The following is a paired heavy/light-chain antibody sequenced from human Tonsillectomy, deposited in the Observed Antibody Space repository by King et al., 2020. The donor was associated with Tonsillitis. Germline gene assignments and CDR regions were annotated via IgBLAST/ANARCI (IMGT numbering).Heavy chain of an antibody. V-gene: IGHV3-30*18. D-gene: IGHD3-10*02. CDR2: ISYDGSNK. Sequence: QVELVESGGGVVQPGRSLRLSCVASGFTFSNFDMHWVRQAPGQGLEWVAVISYDGSNKHYADSVRGRFTISRDNSKNTLYLQMISLRAEDTAVYFCAKGRNVIVMTEAMFRNWGQGTLVTVSS. J-gene: IGHJ4*02. CDR1: GFTFSNFD. CDR3: AKGRNVIVMTEAMFRN.
Light chain of an antibody. CDR3: IQGLQTPPYT. J-gene: IGKJ2*01. CDR2: LGS. Sequence: DIVMTQSPLSLSVTPGEPASISCRSSQSLLHTIGYNYLDWYLQKPGQSPQLLIFLGSIRASGVPDRFSGSGSGTDFTLKISRVEAEDVGIYYCIQGLQTPPYTFGQGTKLEIK. V-gene: IGKV2-28*01. CDR1: QSLLHTIGYNY.